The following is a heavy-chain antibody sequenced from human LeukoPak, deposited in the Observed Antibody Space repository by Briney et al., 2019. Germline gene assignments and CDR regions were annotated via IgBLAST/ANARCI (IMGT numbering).Heavy chain of an antibody. CDR1: GFTFSNAW. D-gene: IGHD6-19*01. V-gene: IGHV3-15*01. Sequence: GGSLRLSCAASGFTFSNAWMSWVRQAPGKGLEWVGRIKSKTDGGTTDYAAPVKGRFTISRDDSKNTLYLQMNSLKTEDTAVYYCTTDPLILAVAGTPIDFDIWGQGTMVTVSS. J-gene: IGHJ3*02. CDR3: TTDPLILAVAGTPIDFDI. CDR2: IKSKTDGGTT.